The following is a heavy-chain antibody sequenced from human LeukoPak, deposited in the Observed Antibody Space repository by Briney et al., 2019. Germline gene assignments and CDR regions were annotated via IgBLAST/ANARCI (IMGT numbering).Heavy chain of an antibody. V-gene: IGHV3-74*01. CDR1: GFTFNKYY. Sequence: GGSLRLSCAVSGFTFNKYYMHWVRQAPGKGLVWVSRISSDGSNTNYADSVKGRFTISRDNAKNTLYLQMNSLRAEDTAVYYCIRVAYWGQGALVTVSS. J-gene: IGHJ4*02. CDR3: IRVAY. CDR2: ISSDGSNT.